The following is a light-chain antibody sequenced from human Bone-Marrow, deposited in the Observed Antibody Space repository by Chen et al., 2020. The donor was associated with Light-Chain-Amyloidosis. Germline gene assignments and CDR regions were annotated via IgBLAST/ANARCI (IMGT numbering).Light chain of an antibody. CDR2: EVT. CDR1: SSDVGGDNH. J-gene: IGLJ1*01. V-gene: IGLV2-14*01. Sequence: QSALTPPASVSGSPGQSITISCTGTSSDVGGDNHVSWYQQHPDKAPKLMIYEVTNRPSWVPVRFSGSKSDNTASLTISGLQTEDEADYFCSSYTITNTLVFGSGTRVTVL. CDR3: SSYTITNTLV.